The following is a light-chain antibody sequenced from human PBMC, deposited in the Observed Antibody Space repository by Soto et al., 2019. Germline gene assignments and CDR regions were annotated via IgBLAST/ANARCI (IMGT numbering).Light chain of an antibody. CDR2: AAS. V-gene: IGKV1-6*01. J-gene: IGKJ1*01. CDR1: QAIRSD. Sequence: AIQMTQSPSSLSASVGDRVTITCRASQAIRSDLAWYQQKPGMAPKFLIFAASNLQRGVPARFSGSGSGTDFTLTISRLQPEDFATYYCLQIYNYPRTFGQVTKV. CDR3: LQIYNYPRT.